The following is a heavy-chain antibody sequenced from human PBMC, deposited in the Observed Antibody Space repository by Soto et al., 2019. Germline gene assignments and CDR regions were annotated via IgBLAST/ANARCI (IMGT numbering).Heavy chain of an antibody. CDR2: IIPILGIA. CDR3: ARDPAPRGGDV. D-gene: IGHD2-15*01. V-gene: IGHV1-69*08. Sequence: QVQLVQSGAEVKKPGSSVKVSCKASGGTFSSYTISWVRQAPGQGLEWMGRIIPILGIANYAQKFQGRVTITADKYTSTAYMELSSLRSEDTAVYYCARDPAPRGGDVWGQGTTVTVSS. J-gene: IGHJ6*02. CDR1: GGTFSSYT.